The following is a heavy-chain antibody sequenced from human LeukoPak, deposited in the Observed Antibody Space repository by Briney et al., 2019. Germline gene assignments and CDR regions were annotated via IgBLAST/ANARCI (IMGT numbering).Heavy chain of an antibody. CDR3: ARASYYDQYLMYYMDV. J-gene: IGHJ6*03. CDR2: INHSGST. V-gene: IGHV4-34*01. CDR1: GGSFSGYY. Sequence: PAESLTLTCAAYGGSFSGYYRSWIRQPPGKGLEWIGEINHSGSTNYNPSLKSRVTISVDTSKNQFSLKLSSVTAADTAVYYCARASYYDQYLMYYMDVWGKGTTVTVSS. D-gene: IGHD1-26*01.